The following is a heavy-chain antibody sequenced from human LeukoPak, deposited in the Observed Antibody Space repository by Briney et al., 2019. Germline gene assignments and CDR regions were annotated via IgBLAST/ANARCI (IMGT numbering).Heavy chain of an antibody. V-gene: IGHV1-2*02. Sequence: ASVKVSRKASGYTLTKYFLHWVRQAPGQGLEWMGWINPNDGGTLYAQKFQGRVTMTTDTSITTAYMEMSGLRSDDTAVYYCARDDYGDLQYFENWGQGTLVTVSS. CDR3: ARDDYGDLQYFEN. CDR2: INPNDGGT. D-gene: IGHD4-17*01. J-gene: IGHJ4*02. CDR1: GYTLTKYF.